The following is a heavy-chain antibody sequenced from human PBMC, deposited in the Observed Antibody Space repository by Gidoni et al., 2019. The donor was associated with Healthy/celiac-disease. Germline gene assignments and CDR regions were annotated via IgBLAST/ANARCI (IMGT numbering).Heavy chain of an antibody. J-gene: IGHJ4*02. V-gene: IGHV4-59*01. Sequence: QVQLQESGPGLVKPSETLSLTCTVSGGSIRSYYWSWIRQPPGKGLEWIGYIYYSGSTNYNPSLKSRVTISVDTSKNQFSLKLSSVTAADTAVYYCARSGSQYLYYFDYWGQGTLVTVSS. CDR3: ARSGSQYLYYFDY. CDR1: GGSIRSYY. D-gene: IGHD3-10*01. CDR2: IYYSGST.